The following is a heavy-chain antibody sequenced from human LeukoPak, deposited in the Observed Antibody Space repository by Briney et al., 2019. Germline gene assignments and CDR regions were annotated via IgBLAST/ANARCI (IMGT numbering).Heavy chain of an antibody. CDR2: IYTSGST. J-gene: IGHJ5*02. CDR3: ARARPDYSNYDPYNWFDP. Sequence: TSETLSLTCTVSGGSISSYYWSWIRQPAGKGLEWVGRIYTSGSTSYNPSIKSRDTISVDKSKNQFSLKLSSVTAADTAVYYCARARPDYSNYDPYNWFDPWGQGTLVTVSS. D-gene: IGHD4-11*01. V-gene: IGHV4-4*07. CDR1: GGSISSYY.